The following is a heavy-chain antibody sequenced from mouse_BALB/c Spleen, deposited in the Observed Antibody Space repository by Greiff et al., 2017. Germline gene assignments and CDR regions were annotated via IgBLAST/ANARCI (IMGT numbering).Heavy chain of an antibody. CDR3: ARGGYYGSSLDY. CDR2: IFPGDGST. Sequence: QVQLQQSGAELVKPGASVKLSCKASGYTFTSYDINWVRQRPEQGLEWIGWIFPGDGSTKYTEKFKGKATLTTDKSSSTAYMQLSRLTSEDPTVYFCARGGYYGSSLDYWGQGTTLTVSS. J-gene: IGHJ2*01. CDR1: GYTFTSYD. V-gene: IGHV1-85*01. D-gene: IGHD1-1*01.